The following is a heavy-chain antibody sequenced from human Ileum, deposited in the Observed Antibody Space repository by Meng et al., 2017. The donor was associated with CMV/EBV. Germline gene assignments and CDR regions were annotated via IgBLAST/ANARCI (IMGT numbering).Heavy chain of an antibody. V-gene: IGHV3-74*01. CDR1: GFTFSGHW. Sequence: GESLKTSFATSGFTFSGHWMHWVRQAPGKGLVWVARIDIDGSSTSYADFVKGRFTISRDNAKNTLYLQMDSLRVEDTDIYYCVRSVYNIYGLFDLWGQGTLVTVSS. D-gene: IGHD3-9*01. J-gene: IGHJ4*03. CDR2: IDIDGSST. CDR3: VRSVYNIYGLFDL.